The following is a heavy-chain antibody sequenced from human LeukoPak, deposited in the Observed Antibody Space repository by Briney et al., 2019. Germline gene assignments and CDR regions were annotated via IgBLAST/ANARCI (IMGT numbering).Heavy chain of an antibody. CDR3: ARVSVVGYDLFDY. CDR1: GFTFNSYA. D-gene: IGHD5-12*01. J-gene: IGHJ4*02. CDR2: IWYDGSNK. V-gene: IGHV3-33*01. Sequence: PGGSLRLSCAASGFTFNSYAMHWVRQAPGKGLEWVAVIWYDGSNKYYADSVKGRFTISRDNSKNTLYLQMNSLRAEDTAVYYCARVSVVGYDLFDYWGQGTLVTVSS.